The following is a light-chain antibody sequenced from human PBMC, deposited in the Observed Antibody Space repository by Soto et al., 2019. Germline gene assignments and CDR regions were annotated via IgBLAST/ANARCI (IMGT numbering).Light chain of an antibody. V-gene: IGLV2-8*01. Sequence: QAVVTQPPSASGSPGQSVTISCTETSSDVGGFNYVSWHQQHPGKAPKLILYEVNKRPSGVPDRFSGSKSGNTASLTVSGLQAEDEADYYCSSYAGSNNPPYVFGTGTKLTVL. CDR2: EVN. J-gene: IGLJ1*01. CDR1: SSDVGGFNY. CDR3: SSYAGSNNPPYV.